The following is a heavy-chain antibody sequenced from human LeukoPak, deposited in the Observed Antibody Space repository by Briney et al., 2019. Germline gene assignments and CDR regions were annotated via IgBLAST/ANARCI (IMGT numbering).Heavy chain of an antibody. V-gene: IGHV4-39*01. CDR2: IYYSGST. CDR3: ARHAGSYYTYNFDY. Sequence: SETLSLTCTVSGGSIRSSSYYWGWIRQPPGKGLEWIGSIYYSGSTNYKPSLRSRVTISVDTSKDQFSLKLSSVTAADTAVYYCARHAGSYYTYNFDYWGQGTLVTVSS. J-gene: IGHJ4*02. D-gene: IGHD3-22*01. CDR1: GGSIRSSSYY.